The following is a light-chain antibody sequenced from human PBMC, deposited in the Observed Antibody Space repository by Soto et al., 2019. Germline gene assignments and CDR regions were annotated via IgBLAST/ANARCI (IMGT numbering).Light chain of an antibody. Sequence: DIQLTQSPSFLSASVGDRVTITCRASQGISSYLAWFQQKPGKAPKVLIYAASILQGGVPSRFSGSGSGTEFTLTISSLQPEDCATYYCQQLNSYPLTFGGGTKVEIK. V-gene: IGKV1-9*01. J-gene: IGKJ4*01. CDR2: AAS. CDR3: QQLNSYPLT. CDR1: QGISSY.